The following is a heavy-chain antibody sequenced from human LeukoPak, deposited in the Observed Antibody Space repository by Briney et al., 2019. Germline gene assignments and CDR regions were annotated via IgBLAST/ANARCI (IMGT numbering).Heavy chain of an antibody. CDR1: GGSISDYY. Sequence: SETLSLTCTVSGGSISDYYWIWIRQPPGKGLEWIGYIYYSGSTNYNPSLKSRVTISVDTSKNQFSLKLSSVTAADTAVYYCARQRRGLDYWGQGTLVTVSS. CDR3: ARQRRGLDY. D-gene: IGHD3-10*01. V-gene: IGHV4-59*08. CDR2: IYYSGST. J-gene: IGHJ4*02.